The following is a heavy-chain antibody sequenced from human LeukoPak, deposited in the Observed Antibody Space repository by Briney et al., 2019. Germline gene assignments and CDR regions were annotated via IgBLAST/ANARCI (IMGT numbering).Heavy chain of an antibody. CDR2: IQSDGSTT. CDR3: AREAAVPNTVFDY. V-gene: IGHV3-74*01. Sequence: GGSLRLSCAASGFTLGNYWMHWVRHAPGKGLVGVSRIQSDGSTTTYADSVKGRFTISRDNAKNTLYLQMNSLRAEDTAVYYCAREAAVPNTVFDYWGQGSLVTVSS. CDR1: GFTLGNYW. D-gene: IGHD4-17*01. J-gene: IGHJ4*02.